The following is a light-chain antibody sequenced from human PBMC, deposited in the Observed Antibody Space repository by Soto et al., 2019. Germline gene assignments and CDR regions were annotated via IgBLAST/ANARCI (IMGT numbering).Light chain of an antibody. Sequence: EIVLTQSPGTLSLSPGERATLSCRANQNPSTNSLAWYQQRLGQTPRLLIYAAPTRDTDIPERFNGSGSGTDFAHTISRLEPEDFAQYYCQQYDASPLAFGPGTKVDVK. V-gene: IGKV3-20*01. J-gene: IGKJ3*01. CDR2: AAP. CDR3: QQYDASPLA. CDR1: QNPSTNS.